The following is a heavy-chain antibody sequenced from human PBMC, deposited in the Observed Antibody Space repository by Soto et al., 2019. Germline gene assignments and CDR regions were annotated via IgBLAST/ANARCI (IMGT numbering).Heavy chain of an antibody. CDR1: VYTFTSYA. CDR2: INAGNGNT. D-gene: IGHD3-3*01. J-gene: IGHJ4*02. CDR3: ARVITIFGVARQYYFDY. Sequence: ASVKVSCKASVYTFTSYAMHWVRQAPGQRLEWMGWINAGNGNTKYSQKFQGRVTITRDTSASTAYMELSSLRSEDTAVYYCARVITIFGVARQYYFDYWGQGTLVTVSS. V-gene: IGHV1-3*01.